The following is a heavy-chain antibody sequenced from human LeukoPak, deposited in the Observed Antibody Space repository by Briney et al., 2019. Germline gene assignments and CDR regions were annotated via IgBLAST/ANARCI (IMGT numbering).Heavy chain of an antibody. V-gene: IGHV4-59*01. D-gene: IGHD2-15*01. CDR3: ASCSGGSCYRYDAFDI. CDR2: IYYSGST. Sequence: SETLSLTCTVSGGSISSYYWSWIRQPPGKGLEWIGYIYYSGSTNYNPSLKSRVTISVDTSKNQFSLKLSSVTAAETAVYYCASCSGGSCYRYDAFDIWGQGTMVTVSS. J-gene: IGHJ3*02. CDR1: GGSISSYY.